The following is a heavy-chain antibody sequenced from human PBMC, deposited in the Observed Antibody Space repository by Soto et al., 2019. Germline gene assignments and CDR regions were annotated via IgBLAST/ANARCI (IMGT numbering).Heavy chain of an antibody. J-gene: IGHJ6*02. CDR3: GKAWTFPLDGVDV. V-gene: IGHV3-23*01. D-gene: IGHD1-1*01. CDR2: ISVSGANT. CDR1: GFKFSSYA. Sequence: GGSLRLSCVASGFKFSSYALTLVRQAPGKGLEWVSVISVSGANTYYAYAVKGRFTISRDNSKNTLYLQMSSLSAEDTAIYYCGKAWTFPLDGVDVWGQGTTVTVYS.